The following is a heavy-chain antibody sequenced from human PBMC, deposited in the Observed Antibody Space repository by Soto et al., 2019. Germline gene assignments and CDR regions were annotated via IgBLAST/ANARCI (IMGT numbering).Heavy chain of an antibody. V-gene: IGHV3-33*01. J-gene: IGHJ6*02. CDR2: IWYDGSNK. Sequence: QVQLVESGGGVVQPGRSLRLSCAASGFTFSSYGMHWVRQAPGKGLEWVAVIWYDGSNKYYADSVKGRFTISRDNSKNTLYLQMNSLRAEDTAVYYCAREAYSSGWYGYGMDVWGQGTTVTVSS. CDR3: AREAYSSGWYGYGMDV. CDR1: GFTFSSYG. D-gene: IGHD6-19*01.